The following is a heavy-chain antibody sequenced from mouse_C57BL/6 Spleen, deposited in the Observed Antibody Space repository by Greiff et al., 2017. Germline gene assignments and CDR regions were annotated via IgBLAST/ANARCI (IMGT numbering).Heavy chain of an antibody. V-gene: IGHV1-69*01. CDR1: GYTFTSYW. D-gene: IGHD1-1*01. CDR3: ARSYGSSYAFDY. CDR2: IDPSDSYT. J-gene: IGHJ3*01. Sequence: QVQLKQPGAELAMPGASVKLSCKASGYTFTSYWMHWVKQRPGQGLEWIGEIDPSDSYTNYNQKFKDKSTLTVDKSSSTAYMQLSSLTSEDSAVYYCARSYGSSYAFDYWGQGTLVTVSA.